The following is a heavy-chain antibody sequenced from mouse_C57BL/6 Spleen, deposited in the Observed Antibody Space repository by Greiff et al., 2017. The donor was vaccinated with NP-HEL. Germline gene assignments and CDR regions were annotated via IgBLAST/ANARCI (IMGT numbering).Heavy chain of an antibody. V-gene: IGHV1-54*01. CDR2: INPGSGGT. CDR3: AGTGNYFDY. J-gene: IGHJ2*01. D-gene: IGHD4-1*01. Sequence: VQVVESGAELVRPGTSVKVSCKASGYAFTNYLIEWVKQRPGQGLEWIGVINPGSGGTNYNEKFKGKATLTADKSSSTAYMQLSSLTSEDSAVYFCAGTGNYFDYWGQGTTLTVSS. CDR1: GYAFTNYL.